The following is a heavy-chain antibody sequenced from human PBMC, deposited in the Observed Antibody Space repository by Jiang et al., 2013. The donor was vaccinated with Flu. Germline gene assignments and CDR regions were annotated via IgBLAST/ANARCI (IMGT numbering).Heavy chain of an antibody. CDR1: GFSLSSTGVG. CDR2: LYYNDRE. J-gene: IGHJ3*01. V-gene: IGHV2-5*01. D-gene: IGHD2-21*01. CDR3: AHEPFGDQGFDF. Sequence: KPTQTLTLTCTFSGFSLSSTGVGVAWIRQAPGEALQWLAILYYNDRERYNPSLNSRLSISKDTSRNQVILAMTNVDPLDSGTYYCAHEPFGDQGFDFWGPGTMVTISS.